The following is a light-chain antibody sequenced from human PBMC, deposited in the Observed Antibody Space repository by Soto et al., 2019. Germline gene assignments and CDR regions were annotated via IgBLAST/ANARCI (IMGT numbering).Light chain of an antibody. CDR1: QGIDSS. V-gene: IGKV1-9*01. J-gene: IGKJ5*01. CDR3: QQLNDYPIT. CDR2: AAS. Sequence: ILLTQSPSSLSASVIDIVTITFRASQGIDSSFAWYQQKPGKAPKLLIYAASSLQSGVPSRFSGSGSGTDFTLTISSLQPEDFATYYCQQLNDYPITFGQGTRLEIK.